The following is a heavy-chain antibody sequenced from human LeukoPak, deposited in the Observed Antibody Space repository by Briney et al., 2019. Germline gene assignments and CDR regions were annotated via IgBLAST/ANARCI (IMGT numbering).Heavy chain of an antibody. CDR2: IFHSGST. D-gene: IGHD6-6*01. V-gene: IGHV4-38-2*02. CDR1: GYSINSGYF. CDR3: ARLTSTSPEDF. Sequence: TSETLSLTCTVSGYSINSGYFWGWIRQPPGNGLQWIGSIFHSGSTYYNPSLKSRVTISVDTSKNQFSLKLSSVTAADTAMYYCARLTSTSPEDFWGQGTLVTVSS. J-gene: IGHJ4*02.